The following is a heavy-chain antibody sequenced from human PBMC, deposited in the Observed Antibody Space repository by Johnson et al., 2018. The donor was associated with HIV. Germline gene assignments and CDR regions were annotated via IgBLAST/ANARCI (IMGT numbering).Heavy chain of an antibody. CDR3: ARVRGGRENAFDI. Sequence: EVQLVESGGGLIQPGGSLRLSCAVSGLSVSINYITWVRQAPGKGLEWVSVIHSGGSTYYADSVEGRFTISRDNSKNTLSLQMNSPRVEDTALYYCARVRGGRENAFDIWGQETMVTVSS. D-gene: IGHD1-26*01. CDR2: IHSGGST. V-gene: IGHV3-66*03. J-gene: IGHJ3*02. CDR1: GLSVSINY.